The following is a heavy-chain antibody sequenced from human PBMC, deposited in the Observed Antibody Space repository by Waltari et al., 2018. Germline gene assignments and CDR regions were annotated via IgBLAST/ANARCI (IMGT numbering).Heavy chain of an antibody. Sequence: EVQLVETGGGLIQPGGSLRLSCAASGFTVRSNYMSWVRQAPGKGLEWVSVSYSGGSTYYADSVKGRFTISRDNSKNTLYLQMNSLSAEDTAVYYCAREKEGGDFDYWGQGTLVTVSS. CDR3: AREKEGGDFDY. J-gene: IGHJ4*02. CDR2: SYSGGST. V-gene: IGHV3-53*05. CDR1: GFTVRSNY.